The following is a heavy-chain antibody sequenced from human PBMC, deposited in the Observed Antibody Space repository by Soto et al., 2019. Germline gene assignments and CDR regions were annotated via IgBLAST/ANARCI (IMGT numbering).Heavy chain of an antibody. CDR2: ISPIGVNT. V-gene: IGHV3-64D*06. J-gene: IGHJ4*02. Sequence: PGWSLRLSCSASGFTFSTYDVHWVRQAPGKGLEFVAGISPIGVNTYYADSVKGRSTISRDNSKNTLYLQMGSLRPDDTAIYYCVKLTDCWGQGTLVTVSS. CDR1: GFTFSTYD. D-gene: IGHD3-9*01. CDR3: VKLTDC.